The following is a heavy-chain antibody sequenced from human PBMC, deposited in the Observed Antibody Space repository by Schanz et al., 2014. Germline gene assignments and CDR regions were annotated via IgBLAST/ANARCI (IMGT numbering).Heavy chain of an antibody. D-gene: IGHD3-16*01. CDR2: MNSKTGNT. V-gene: IGHV1-8*01. CDR3: TKGRTFGR. CDR1: GYTFTSYD. Sequence: QVQLVQSGAEVKKPGVSVKVSCEASGYTFTSYDINWVRQATGQGLEWMGWMNSKTGNTGYAQRFQGRVTMTRNTSITTAYLELSSLRSGDTAVYYCTKGRTFGRWGQGTLVTVSS. J-gene: IGHJ4*02.